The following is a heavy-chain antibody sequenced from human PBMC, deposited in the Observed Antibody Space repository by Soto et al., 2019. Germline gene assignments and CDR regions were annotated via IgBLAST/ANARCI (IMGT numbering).Heavy chain of an antibody. CDR2: IYYSGNT. CDR3: ARSDFWSGSPAY. D-gene: IGHD3-3*01. J-gene: IGHJ4*02. CDR1: GGSVSSGGYY. Sequence: SETLSLTCTVSGGSVSSGGYYWNWIRQPPGKGLEWIGYIYYSGNTYYNPSLKSRVSISVDTSKNQFSLKLSSVTAADTAVYYCARSDFWSGSPAYWGQGTLVTVSS. V-gene: IGHV4-31*03.